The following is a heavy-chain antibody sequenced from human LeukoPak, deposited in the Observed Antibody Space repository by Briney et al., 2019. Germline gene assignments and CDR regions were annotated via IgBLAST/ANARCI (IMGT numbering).Heavy chain of an antibody. CDR3: ASRGDIVVVVAAFDY. Sequence: PGGSLRLSCAASGFTFSSYAMSWVRQAPGKGLEWVSAISGSGGSTYYADSVKGRFTISRDNSKNTLYLQMNSLRAEDTAVYYCASRGDIVVVVAAFDYWGQGTLVTVSS. CDR2: ISGSGGST. J-gene: IGHJ4*02. V-gene: IGHV3-23*01. D-gene: IGHD2-15*01. CDR1: GFTFSSYA.